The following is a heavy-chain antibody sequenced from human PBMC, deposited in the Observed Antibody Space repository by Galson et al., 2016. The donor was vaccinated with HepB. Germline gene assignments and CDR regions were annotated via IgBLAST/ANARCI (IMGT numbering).Heavy chain of an antibody. CDR2: INWNSARV. Sequence: SLRLSCAASGFIFDDYSMHWVRQIPGKGLEWVSGINWNSARVDYAGSVKGRFTISRDKNSLFLQMNSLRPEDTALYYRAKEDGGFNFDPWGQGTLVTVSS. D-gene: IGHD2-15*01. V-gene: IGHV3-9*01. CDR1: GFIFDDYS. J-gene: IGHJ5*02. CDR3: AKEDGGFNFDP.